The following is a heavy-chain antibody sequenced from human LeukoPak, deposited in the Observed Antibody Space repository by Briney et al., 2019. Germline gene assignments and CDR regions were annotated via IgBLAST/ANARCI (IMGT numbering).Heavy chain of an antibody. D-gene: IGHD1-26*01. CDR1: GGSFSGYY. CDR2: INHSGST. Sequence: PPETLSLTCAVYGGSFSGYYWSWIREPPGKGLEWTGEINHSGSTNYNPSLKSRVTISVDTSKNQFSLKLSSVTAADTAVYYCARSLQGRVGASSLSFDLWGRGTLVTVSS. CDR3: ARSLQGRVGASSLSFDL. J-gene: IGHJ2*01. V-gene: IGHV4-34*01.